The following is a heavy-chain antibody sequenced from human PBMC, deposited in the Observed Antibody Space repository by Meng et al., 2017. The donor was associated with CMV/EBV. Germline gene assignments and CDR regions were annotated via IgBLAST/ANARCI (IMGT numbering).Heavy chain of an antibody. CDR3: AKDHRGRFIVGPRADGGHGMDV. Sequence: GGSLRLSCAPSGIIFTTYGLHWVRQAPGKGLEWVAFIRYDGSNKYCADSVKGRFTISRDNSKNTMYLQMNSLRGEDTAIYYCAKDHRGRFIVGPRADGGHGMDVWGQGTTVTVSS. CDR2: IRYDGSNK. J-gene: IGHJ6*02. D-gene: IGHD1-26*01. V-gene: IGHV3-30*02. CDR1: GIIFTTYG.